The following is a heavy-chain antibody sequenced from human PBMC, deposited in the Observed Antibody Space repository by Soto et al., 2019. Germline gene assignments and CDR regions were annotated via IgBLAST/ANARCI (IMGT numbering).Heavy chain of an antibody. CDR3: ARQKVAGTIRDFDY. CDR1: GGSISSSSYY. Sequence: SETLSLTCTVSGGSISSSSYYWGWIRQPPGKGLEWIGSIYYSGSTYYNPSLKSRVTISVDTSKNQFSLKLSSVTAADTAVYYCARQKVAGTIRDFDYWGQGTLVTVSS. D-gene: IGHD6-19*01. CDR2: IYYSGST. V-gene: IGHV4-39*01. J-gene: IGHJ4*02.